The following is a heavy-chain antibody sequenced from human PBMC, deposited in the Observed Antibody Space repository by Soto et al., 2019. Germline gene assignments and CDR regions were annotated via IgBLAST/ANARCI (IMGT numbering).Heavy chain of an antibody. V-gene: IGHV4-59*01. CDR1: GGSFSGYY. J-gene: IGHJ6*02. CDR3: ARYGDGRMTTNPYYYNGMEV. Sequence: PSETLSLTCAVYGGSFSGYYWSWIRQPPGKGLEWIGYVFYTGRANYNASLKSRVSISLDTSNYQFSLKLSSVTAADTAVNYCARYGDGRMTTNPYYYNGMEVWGPGTTVTVSS. CDR2: VFYTGRA. D-gene: IGHD4-4*01.